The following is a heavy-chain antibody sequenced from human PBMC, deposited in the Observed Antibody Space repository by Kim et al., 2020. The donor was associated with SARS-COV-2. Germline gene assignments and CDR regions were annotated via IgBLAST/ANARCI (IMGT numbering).Heavy chain of an antibody. D-gene: IGHD1-26*01. V-gene: IGHV3-53*01. Sequence: SNYSADSVKGRFTISRDIPKDTLYLQMNSLRADDTAVYYCSRSTVGAYFDYWGQGSLVSVSS. CDR3: SRSTVGAYFDY. J-gene: IGHJ4*02. CDR2: SN.